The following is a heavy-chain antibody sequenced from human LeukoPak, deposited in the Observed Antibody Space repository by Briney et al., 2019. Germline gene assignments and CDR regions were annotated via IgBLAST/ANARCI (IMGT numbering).Heavy chain of an antibody. CDR3: ARDNRCSGGSCRGWFDP. J-gene: IGHJ5*02. CDR2: IYTSGST. D-gene: IGHD2-15*01. CDR1: GGSISSYY. Sequence: SETLSLTCTVSGGSISSYYWSWIRQPAGKGLEWIGRIYTSGSTNYNPSLKGRVTMSVDTSKNQFSLKLSSVTAADTAVYYCARDNRCSGGSCRGWFDPWGQGTLVTVSS. V-gene: IGHV4-4*07.